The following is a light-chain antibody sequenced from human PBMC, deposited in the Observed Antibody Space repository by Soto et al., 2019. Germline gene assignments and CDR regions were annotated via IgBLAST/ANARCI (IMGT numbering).Light chain of an antibody. CDR3: QQYNSQWT. Sequence: DIQMTQSPSTLSASVGDRVTITCRASQSISSWLAWYQQKPGRAPKLLIYKASSLESGVPSRFNGSGSGTEFTLTISSLQPDDFATYYCQQYNSQWTFGQGTKVEFK. J-gene: IGKJ1*01. CDR1: QSISSW. CDR2: KAS. V-gene: IGKV1-5*03.